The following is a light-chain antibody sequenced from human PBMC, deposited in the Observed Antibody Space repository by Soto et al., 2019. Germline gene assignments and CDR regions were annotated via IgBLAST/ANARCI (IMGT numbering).Light chain of an antibody. V-gene: IGLV1-51*01. CDR2: DNN. Sequence: QSVLTQPPSVSAAPGQKVTISCSGSSSNIGNNYVSWYQQLSGTAPKLLIYDNNKRSSGIPDRFSGSKSGTSATLGITGLQTGDEADYYCGTWDNSLSAGGGAWVFGGGTKLTVL. CDR1: SSNIGNNY. CDR3: GTWDNSLSAGGGAWV. J-gene: IGLJ3*02.